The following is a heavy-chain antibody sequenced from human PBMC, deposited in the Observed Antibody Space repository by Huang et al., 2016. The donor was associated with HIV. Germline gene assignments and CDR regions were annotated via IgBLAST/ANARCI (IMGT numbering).Heavy chain of an antibody. D-gene: IGHD3-10*01. CDR2: IYPGDADT. CDR1: GYTFDSSW. CDR3: ARQGLWLPPTDPFDY. V-gene: IGHV5-51*01. J-gene: IGHJ4*02. Sequence: EVHLVQSGAEVKEPGESLKISCQASGYTFDSSWIGWVRQMPGKGLEWMEAIYPGDADTRYDTSCQGQVTISADQSINTAYLQWSSLKASDTAIYFCARQGLWLPPTDPFDYWGQGTPVTVSA.